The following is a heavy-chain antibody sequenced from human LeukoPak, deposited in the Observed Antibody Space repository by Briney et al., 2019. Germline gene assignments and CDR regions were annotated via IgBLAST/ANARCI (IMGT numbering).Heavy chain of an antibody. Sequence: SETLSLTCSVSGGSISSYYWSWIRQPPGKGLEWIGYIYYSGSTNYNPSLKSRVTISVDTSKNHFSLKLSSLTAADTAVYYCARHRGSGYPYFDYWGQGTLVTVSS. J-gene: IGHJ4*02. CDR3: ARHRGSGYPYFDY. D-gene: IGHD3-22*01. CDR1: GGSISSYY. V-gene: IGHV4-59*01. CDR2: IYYSGST.